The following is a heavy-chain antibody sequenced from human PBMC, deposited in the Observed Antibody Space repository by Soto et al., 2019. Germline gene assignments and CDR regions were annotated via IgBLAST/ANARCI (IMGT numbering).Heavy chain of an antibody. CDR1: GFTFSTYA. Sequence: HPGGSLRLSCAASGFTFSTYAMSWVHQAPGKGLEWVSAISSSGGSTFYAGSVKGRFTISRDNSKNTLYLQMNSLRAEDTAVYYCAKEYYDFWTGYYPFDYWGQGTLVTVSS. CDR2: ISSSGGST. V-gene: IGHV3-23*01. D-gene: IGHD3-3*01. J-gene: IGHJ4*02. CDR3: AKEYYDFWTGYYPFDY.